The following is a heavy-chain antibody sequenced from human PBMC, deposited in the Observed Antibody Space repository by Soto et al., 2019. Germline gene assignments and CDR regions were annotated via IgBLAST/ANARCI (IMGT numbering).Heavy chain of an antibody. CDR2: VSSDGSFT. V-gene: IGHV3-74*01. D-gene: IGHD3-10*01. Sequence: EVQLVESGGGLVQPGGSLRLSCAASGFTFSKYWMHWVRQAPGKGLVWVARVSSDGSFTYYADSVKGRFTISRENAQNTLYLQMSTLRPDDTAVYYCAREGDMGSSAFDCWGQGTLVTVSS. J-gene: IGHJ4*02. CDR3: AREGDMGSSAFDC. CDR1: GFTFSKYW.